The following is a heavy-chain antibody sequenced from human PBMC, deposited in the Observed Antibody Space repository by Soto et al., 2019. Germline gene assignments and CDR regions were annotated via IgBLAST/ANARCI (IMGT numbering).Heavy chain of an antibody. CDR3: TRGGIAVAGTNTEDYYYYGMDV. V-gene: IGHV3-49*05. CDR1: GFTFGDYA. J-gene: IGHJ6*02. D-gene: IGHD6-19*01. Sequence: EVQLVESGGGLVKPGRSLRLSCTASGFTFGDYAMSWFRQAPGKGLEWVGFIRSKAYGGTTEYAASVKGRFTISRDDSKSIAYLQMNSLKTEDTAVYYCTRGGIAVAGTNTEDYYYYGMDVWGQGTTVTVSS. CDR2: IRSKAYGGTT.